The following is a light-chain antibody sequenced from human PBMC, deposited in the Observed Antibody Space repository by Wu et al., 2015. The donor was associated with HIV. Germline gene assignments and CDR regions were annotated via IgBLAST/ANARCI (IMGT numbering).Light chain of an antibody. Sequence: EIVLTQSPATLSLSPGERATLPCRASQSVSSYLAWYQQKPGQAPRLLIYDASNRATGIPARFSGSGSGTDFTLTISSLEPEDFAVYYCQQRSNWPLTFGGGTKGGDQT. CDR1: QSVSSY. CDR2: DAS. V-gene: IGKV3-11*01. J-gene: IGKJ4*01. CDR3: QQRSNWPLT.